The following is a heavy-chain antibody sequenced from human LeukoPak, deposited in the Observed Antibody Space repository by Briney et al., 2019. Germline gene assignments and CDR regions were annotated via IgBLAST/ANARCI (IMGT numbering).Heavy chain of an antibody. CDR2: IYHSGST. D-gene: IGHD5-12*01. Sequence: SETLSLTCTVSGGSISSYYWSWIRQPPGKGLEWIGYIYHSGSTNYNPSLKSRVTISVDTSKNQFSLKLSSVAAADTAVYYCARGGGYASPIGYWGQGALVTVSS. CDR3: ARGGGYASPIGY. CDR1: GGSISSYY. J-gene: IGHJ4*02. V-gene: IGHV4-59*01.